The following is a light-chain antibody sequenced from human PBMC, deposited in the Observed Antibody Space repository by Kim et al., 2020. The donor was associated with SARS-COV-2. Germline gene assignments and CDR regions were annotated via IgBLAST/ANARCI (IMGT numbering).Light chain of an antibody. Sequence: ASVKVTCTLSSGQSSYSIAWLQQQPEKGPRYLLRVNSDGSHNKGDGIPDRFSGSSSGAERYLTISSLQSEDEADYYCQTWGTGIGVFGGGTKVTVL. CDR3: QTWGTGIGV. J-gene: IGLJ3*02. V-gene: IGLV4-69*01. CDR2: VNSDGSH. CDR1: SGQSSYS.